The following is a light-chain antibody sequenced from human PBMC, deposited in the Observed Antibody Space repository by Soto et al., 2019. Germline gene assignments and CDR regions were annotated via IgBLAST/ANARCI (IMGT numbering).Light chain of an antibody. Sequence: EIVLTQSPATMSLSPGERATLSCRASQSVSSYLAWYQQKPGQAPRLLIYDASNRATGIPARFSGSGSGTAFTLTIISLEPEDFSVYYCHQRSNWPPFTFGPGTKVDIK. V-gene: IGKV3-11*01. J-gene: IGKJ3*01. CDR2: DAS. CDR3: HQRSNWPPFT. CDR1: QSVSSY.